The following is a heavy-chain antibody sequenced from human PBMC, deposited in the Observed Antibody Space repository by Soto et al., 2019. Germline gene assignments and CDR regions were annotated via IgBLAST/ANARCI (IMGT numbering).Heavy chain of an antibody. D-gene: IGHD1-26*01. CDR2: VNGGNGNT. CDR3: ERDSGIAGPSGVLDY. Sequence: QVQLVQSGAEVKEPGASVKVSCKASGYTFTTHVMHWVRQAPGQRLEWMGWVNGGNGNTKYSQKFQDRVTITRDTSENTAYMELSRLRSEDKAVYYRERDSGIAGPSGVLDYWGQGTLVTVSS. CDR1: GYTFTTHV. J-gene: IGHJ4*02. V-gene: IGHV1-3*01.